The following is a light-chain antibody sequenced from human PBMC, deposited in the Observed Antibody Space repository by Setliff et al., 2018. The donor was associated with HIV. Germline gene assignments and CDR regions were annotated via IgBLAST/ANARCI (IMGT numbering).Light chain of an antibody. CDR1: SSDIGNYNF. CDR2: DVS. J-gene: IGLJ1*01. CDR3: SSYAGSDIYG. V-gene: IGLV2-8*01. Sequence: QSALTQPPSASGSPGQSVTISCTGTSSDIGNYNFVSWYQQHPGKAPKLMIFDVSKRPSGVPDRFSGSKSGNTASLTVSGLQADDEADYYCSSYAGSDIYGFGTGTK.